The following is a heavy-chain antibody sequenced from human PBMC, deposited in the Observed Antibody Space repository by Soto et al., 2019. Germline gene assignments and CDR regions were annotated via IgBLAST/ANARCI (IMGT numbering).Heavy chain of an antibody. J-gene: IGHJ4*02. D-gene: IGHD2-8*01. CDR2: IYTSGST. V-gene: IGHV4-4*07. CDR3: VSQRTSVLTQAYFDY. CDR1: GGSISNYY. Sequence: SETLSLTCTVSGGSISNYYWTWIRQPAGKGLEWIGRIYTSGSTNYNPSLKSRVTMSVDTSKNQFSLKMSSVTAADTAVYFCVSQRTSVLTQAYFDYWGPGALVTVSS.